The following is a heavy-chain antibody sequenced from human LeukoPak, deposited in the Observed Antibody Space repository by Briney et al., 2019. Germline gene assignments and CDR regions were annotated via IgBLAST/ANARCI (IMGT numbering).Heavy chain of an antibody. D-gene: IGHD6-13*01. V-gene: IGHV4-59*01. Sequence: SETLSLTCTVSGDSITSYYWSWIRQPPGKGLEWIGYIYYSGSTNHNPSLKSRVTISLDTSKNQLSLKLSSVTAADTAVYNCAGGGSSWDYYFDYWGQGTLVTVSS. J-gene: IGHJ4*02. CDR2: IYYSGST. CDR3: AGGGSSWDYYFDY. CDR1: GDSITSYY.